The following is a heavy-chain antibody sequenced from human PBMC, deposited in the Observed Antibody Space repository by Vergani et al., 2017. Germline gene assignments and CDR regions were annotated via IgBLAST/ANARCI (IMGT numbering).Heavy chain of an antibody. D-gene: IGHD2-21*01. Sequence: EVQLVESGGGIVKPGGSLRLSCVASGFSFRNAWMNWVRRTPGKGLEWVGRIKSTFDRWTTDYAAAVKGRFTISRDESKNTLFLQMNGLKTEVIGVYYYNTEPRYCGDGSCXWLRDHHYYGMDVWGQGTTVTVSS. J-gene: IGHJ6*02. CDR2: IKSTFDRWTT. CDR3: NTEPRYCGDGSCXWLRDHHYYGMDV. V-gene: IGHV3-15*07. CDR1: GFSFRNAW.